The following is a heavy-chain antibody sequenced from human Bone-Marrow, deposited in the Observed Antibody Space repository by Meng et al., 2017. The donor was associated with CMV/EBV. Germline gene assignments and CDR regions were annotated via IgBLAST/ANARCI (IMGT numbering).Heavy chain of an antibody. CDR2: IRYDGGNR. CDR1: RFIFSNYG. D-gene: IGHD2-2*01. Sequence: GGSLRLSCVASRFIFSNYGMHWVRLAPGKGLEWVAYIRYDGGNRHYADSVMGRFTISRDNSKNTLSLQMNSLRGEDTAVYYCAKVSGGYCSTTSCPPDSWGQGPLVTFYS. V-gene: IGHV3-30*02. CDR3: AKVSGGYCSTTSCPPDS. J-gene: IGHJ5*01.